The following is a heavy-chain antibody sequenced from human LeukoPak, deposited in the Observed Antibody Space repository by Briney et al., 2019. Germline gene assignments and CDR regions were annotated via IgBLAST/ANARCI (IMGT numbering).Heavy chain of an antibody. J-gene: IGHJ3*02. V-gene: IGHV4-39*07. CDR2: IYYSGST. D-gene: IGHD2-21*02. CDR1: GGSISSSSYY. CDR3: ARDASLRYCGGDCPDAFDI. Sequence: SSETLSLTCTVSGGSISSSSYYWGWIRQPPGKGLEWIGSIYYSGSTYYNPSLKSRVTISVDTSKNQFSLKLSSVTAADTAVYYCARDASLRYCGGDCPDAFDIWGQGTMVTVSS.